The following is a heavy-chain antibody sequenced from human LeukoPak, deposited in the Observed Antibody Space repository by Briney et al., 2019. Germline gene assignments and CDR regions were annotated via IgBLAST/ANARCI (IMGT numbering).Heavy chain of an antibody. J-gene: IGHJ4*02. CDR1: GFTFSSYS. CDR3: ARDRLYYYAFDY. V-gene: IGHV3-21*01. CDR2: ISSSSSYI. Sequence: GGSLRLSCAASGFTFSSYSMNWVRQAPGKGLEWVSSISSSSSYIYYADSVKGRFTISRDNAKNSLYLQMNSLRAEDTAVYYCARDRLYYYAFDYWGQGTLVTVSS. D-gene: IGHD3-10*01.